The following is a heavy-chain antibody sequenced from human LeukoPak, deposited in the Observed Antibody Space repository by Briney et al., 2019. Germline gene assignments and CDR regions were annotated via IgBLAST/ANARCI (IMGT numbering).Heavy chain of an antibody. CDR3: ARRLAYYGGDCYSGAFDI. D-gene: IGHD2-21*02. J-gene: IGHJ3*02. CDR1: GFTFSSYG. Sequence: GGSLRLSCAASGFTFSSYGMHWVRQAPGKGLEWVAFIRYDGSNKYYADSVKGRFTISRDNSKNTLYLQMGSLRAEDMAVYYCARRLAYYGGDCYSGAFDIWGQGTMVTVSS. V-gene: IGHV3-30*02. CDR2: IRYDGSNK.